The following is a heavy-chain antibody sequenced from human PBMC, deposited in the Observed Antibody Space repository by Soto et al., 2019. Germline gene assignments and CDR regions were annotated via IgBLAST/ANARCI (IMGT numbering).Heavy chain of an antibody. Sequence: GSLRLSCAASGFTFSSYWMSWVRQAPGKGLEWVANIKQDGSEKYYVDSVKGRFTISRDNAKNSLYLQMNILRAEDTAVYYCARDRYGSGSSPFDYWGQGTLVTVSS. CDR1: GFTFSSYW. CDR3: ARDRYGSGSSPFDY. CDR2: IKQDGSEK. V-gene: IGHV3-7*05. J-gene: IGHJ4*02. D-gene: IGHD3-10*01.